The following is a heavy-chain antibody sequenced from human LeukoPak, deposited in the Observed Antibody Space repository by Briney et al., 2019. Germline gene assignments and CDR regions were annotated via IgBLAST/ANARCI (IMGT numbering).Heavy chain of an antibody. D-gene: IGHD4-17*01. V-gene: IGHV3-49*04. CDR1: GFTFGDFG. CDR2: IRRKTFGGTT. J-gene: IGHJ3*02. Sequence: GGSLRLSCATSGFTFGDFGMGWVRQAPGRGLEWVAFIRRKTFGGTTEYAASVKGRFTNSRDDSKGIAYLQMHSLENEATAIYYCTRVLSDGEMCPAVDIWGQGTMVTVSS. CDR3: TRVLSDGEMCPAVDI.